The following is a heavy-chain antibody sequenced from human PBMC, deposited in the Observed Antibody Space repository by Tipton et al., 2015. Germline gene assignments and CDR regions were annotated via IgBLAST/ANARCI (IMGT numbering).Heavy chain of an antibody. Sequence: TLSLTCTVSGASISRITYYWAWIRQPPGKGLEWIGSLYYRGRTYTPALKSRVTISADKSKNQISLKLTSVTAADTAVYYCARAPSDYDIWSGTFDYWGQGILVTVSS. CDR3: ARAPSDYDIWSGTFDY. CDR1: GASISRITYY. CDR2: LYYRGRT. J-gene: IGHJ4*02. V-gene: IGHV4-39*01. D-gene: IGHD3-3*01.